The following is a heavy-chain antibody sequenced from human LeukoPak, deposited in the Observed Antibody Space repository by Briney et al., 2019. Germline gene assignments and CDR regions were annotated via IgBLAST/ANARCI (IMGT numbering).Heavy chain of an antibody. CDR1: GFTFSSYS. CDR2: ISSSSSYI. CDR3: ARASRDYDSSGYGF. D-gene: IGHD3-22*01. V-gene: IGHV3-21*01. Sequence: PGGSLRLSCAASGFTFSSYSTNWVRQAPGKGLEWVSSISSSSSYIYYADSVKGRFTISRDNAKNSLYLQMNSLRAEDTAVYYCARASRDYDSSGYGFWGQGTLVTVSS. J-gene: IGHJ4*02.